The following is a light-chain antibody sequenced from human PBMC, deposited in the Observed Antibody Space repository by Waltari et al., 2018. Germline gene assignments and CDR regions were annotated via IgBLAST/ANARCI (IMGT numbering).Light chain of an antibody. V-gene: IGLV1-44*01. CDR3: AAWDDSLNGVV. J-gene: IGLJ2*01. Sequence: QSVLTQPPSASGTPGQRVTISCSGSSSNIASTTVNWYQRLPGTAPKLLSYSNNQRPSGVPDRFSGSKSGTSASLAISGLQSEDEADYYCAAWDDSLNGVVFGGGTKLTVL. CDR2: SNN. CDR1: SSNIASTT.